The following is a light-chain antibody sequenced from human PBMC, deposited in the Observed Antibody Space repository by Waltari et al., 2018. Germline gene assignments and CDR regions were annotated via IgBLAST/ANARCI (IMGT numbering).Light chain of an antibody. CDR2: DAS. J-gene: IGKJ4*01. V-gene: IGKV1-33*01. CDR3: QQYDNLPPLS. CDR1: QGITNF. Sequence: DIQLTQSPSSLSASVGDRVTITCQASQGITNFLNWYQQKPGKAPKLLIYDASKLQTGVPSRFSGSGSGTDFTFTITSLQPEDAATYFCQQYDNLPPLSFGGGTKVDSK.